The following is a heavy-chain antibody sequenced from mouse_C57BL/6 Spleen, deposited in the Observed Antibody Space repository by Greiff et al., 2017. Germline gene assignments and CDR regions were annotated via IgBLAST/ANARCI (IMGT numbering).Heavy chain of an antibody. CDR3: ARGAYYSKYWYFDV. V-gene: IGHV1-47*01. D-gene: IGHD2-5*01. Sequence: QVQLQQSGAELVKPGASVKMSCKASGYTFTTYPIEWMKQNHGKSLEWIGNFHPSNDDTKYNEKFKGKATLTVEKSSSTVYLARSRLTSDDSTVYYCARGAYYSKYWYFDVWGTGTTVTVSS. CDR2: FHPSNDDT. J-gene: IGHJ1*03. CDR1: GYTFTTYP.